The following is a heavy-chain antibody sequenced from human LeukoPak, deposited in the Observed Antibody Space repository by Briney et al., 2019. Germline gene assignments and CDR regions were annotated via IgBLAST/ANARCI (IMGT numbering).Heavy chain of an antibody. J-gene: IGHJ4*02. D-gene: IGHD2-2*01. CDR3: VREDFVVIPAAMRGDY. CDR2: INPDRGGT. V-gene: IGHV1-2*02. CDR1: GYTFTGFY. Sequence: ASVTVSCKASGYTFTGFYIHWVRQAPGQGLEWMGWINPDRGGTNYAQKFQGRVTLTRDTSINTAYMELSGLTSDDTAMYYCVREDFVVIPAAMRGDYWGQGTRDIVSS.